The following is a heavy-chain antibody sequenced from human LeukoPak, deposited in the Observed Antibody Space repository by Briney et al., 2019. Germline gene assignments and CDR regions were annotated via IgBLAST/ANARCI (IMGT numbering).Heavy chain of an antibody. D-gene: IGHD6-6*01. CDR3: ARARIAARPSSWFDP. CDR1: GYTFTGYY. CDR2: INPNSGGT. V-gene: IGHV1-2*02. J-gene: IGHJ5*02. Sequence: ASVKVSCKASGYTFTGYYMHWVRQAPGQGLEWLGWINPNSGGTNYAQKFQGRVTMTRDTSISTAYMELSRLRSDDTAVYYCARARIAARPSSWFDPWGQGTLVTVSS.